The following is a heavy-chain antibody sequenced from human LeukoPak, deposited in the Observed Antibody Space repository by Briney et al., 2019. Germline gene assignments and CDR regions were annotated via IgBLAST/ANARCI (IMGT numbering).Heavy chain of an antibody. CDR2: ITSGSSFI. CDR3: ARQGDYNWFDP. V-gene: IGHV3-21*01. D-gene: IGHD5-12*01. J-gene: IGHJ5*02. Sequence: PGGSLRLSCAASGFPFSRFSLNWVRQAPGKGLEWIASITSGSSFIVYSDSVKGRFTISRDNAKNSLYLQMNSLRAEDTAVYYCARQGDYNWFDPWGQGTLVTVSS. CDR1: GFPFSRFS.